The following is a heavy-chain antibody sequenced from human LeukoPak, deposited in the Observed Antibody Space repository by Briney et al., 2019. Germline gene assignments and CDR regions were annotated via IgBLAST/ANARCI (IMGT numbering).Heavy chain of an antibody. CDR3: ARVPGFI. J-gene: IGHJ4*02. D-gene: IGHD3-10*01. Sequence: GGSLRLSCAASGFSFSSYGMNWVRQVPGKGLEWVSGISGNTYNTYYADSVKGRFTISRDNSKNTLYLQMNSLRAEDTAVYYCARVPGFIWGQGTLVTVSS. CDR1: GFSFSSYG. V-gene: IGHV3-23*01. CDR2: ISGNTYNT.